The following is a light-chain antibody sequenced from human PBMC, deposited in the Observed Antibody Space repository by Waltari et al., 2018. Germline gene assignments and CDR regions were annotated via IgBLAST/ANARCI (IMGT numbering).Light chain of an antibody. CDR1: SSDVGSYKL. V-gene: IGLV2-23*01. CDR2: ADS. CDR3: CSYAGSSTVK. J-gene: IGLJ2*01. Sequence: GSPGQSITISCTGTSSDVGSYKLVSWYQQHPGKAPRLMIYADSNRPSGSSNRFSGSKSGNTASLTISGLQAEDEAAYYCCSYAGSSTVKFGEGTYLTVL.